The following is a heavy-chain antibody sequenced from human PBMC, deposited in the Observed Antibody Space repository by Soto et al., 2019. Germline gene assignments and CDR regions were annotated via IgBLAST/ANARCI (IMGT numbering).Heavy chain of an antibody. D-gene: IGHD2-21*01. Sequence: EVQMVESGGGLIQPGGSLELSCAVSGFGVTESETYVSWIRQAPGKGLEWVAAFYRGGRRNYAASVKGRFVISRDKSENSVFLQLNLVRVEDTAVYYCAREVVVGATAKFDRWGQGTMVIVSP. CDR2: FYRGGRR. CDR1: GFGVTESETY. CDR3: AREVVVGATAKFDR. V-gene: IGHV3-53*03. J-gene: IGHJ5*02.